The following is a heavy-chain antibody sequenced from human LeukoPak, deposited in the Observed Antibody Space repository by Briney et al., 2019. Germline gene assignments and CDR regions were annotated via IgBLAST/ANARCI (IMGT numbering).Heavy chain of an antibody. D-gene: IGHD2-21*01. Sequence: GGSLRLSCAASGFTFSSHSMNWIRQAPGKGLEWVSSISGSTSYISYADSVKGRFTISRDNAKSSLYLQMNSLSAEDTAVYSCVRDSSCGGECSSDYFDYWGQGTLVTVSS. CDR2: ISGSTSYI. CDR3: VRDSSCGGECSSDYFDY. CDR1: GFTFSSHS. J-gene: IGHJ4*02. V-gene: IGHV3-21*06.